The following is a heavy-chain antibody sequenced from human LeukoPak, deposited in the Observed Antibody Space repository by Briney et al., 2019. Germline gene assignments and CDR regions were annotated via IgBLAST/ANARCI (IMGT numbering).Heavy chain of an antibody. V-gene: IGHV3-23*01. CDR3: AKGGIGAAGGVDH. J-gene: IGHJ4*02. Sequence: GGSLRLSCAASGFAFSSFAMTWVRQAPGKGLEWVSSITATGGSTYYGDSVKGRFIISRDNSRNTLHLQMNSLRAEDTAVYYCAKGGIGAAGGVDHWGQGTLVTVSS. CDR2: ITATGGST. D-gene: IGHD6-13*01. CDR1: GFAFSSFA.